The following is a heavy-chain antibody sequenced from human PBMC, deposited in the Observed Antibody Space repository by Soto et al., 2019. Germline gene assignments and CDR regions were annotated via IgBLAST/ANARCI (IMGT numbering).Heavy chain of an antibody. CDR2: IDFSGST. Sequence: TSETLSLTCSVSGGSARGYYWIWIRQPPGKGLEWIGNIDFSGSTNYNPSLKSRVTISVDTSKNQFSLKLRSVTAADTALYYCARGVQSGRLPYFDYWGQGTLVTVSS. CDR1: GGSARGYY. D-gene: IGHD3-10*01. J-gene: IGHJ4*02. CDR3: ARGVQSGRLPYFDY. V-gene: IGHV4-59*02.